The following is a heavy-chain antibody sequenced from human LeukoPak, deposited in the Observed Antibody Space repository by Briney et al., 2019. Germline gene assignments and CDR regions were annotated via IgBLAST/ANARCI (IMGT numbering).Heavy chain of an antibody. J-gene: IGHJ3*02. CDR1: GFTFDDYA. CDR2: ISWNSGII. D-gene: IGHD1-7*01. V-gene: IGHV3-9*01. CDR3: AKDVTGTGAFDI. Sequence: GGSLRPSCAASGFTFDDYAMHWVRQAPGKGLEWVSGISWNSGIIGYADSVKGRFTISRDNAKNSLYLQMSSLRAEDTALYYCAKDVTGTGAFDIWGQGTMVTVSS.